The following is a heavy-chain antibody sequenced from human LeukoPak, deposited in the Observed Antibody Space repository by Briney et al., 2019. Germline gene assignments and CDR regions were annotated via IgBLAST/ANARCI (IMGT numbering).Heavy chain of an antibody. Sequence: GRSLRLSCAASGFTFDDYAMHWVRQAPGKGLEWVSGISWNSGSIGYADPVKGRFTISRDNAKNSLYLQMNSLRAEDTALYYCAKDISSLGELSEGFDYWGQGTLVTVSS. V-gene: IGHV3-9*01. J-gene: IGHJ4*02. D-gene: IGHD3-16*02. CDR3: AKDISSLGELSEGFDY. CDR2: ISWNSGSI. CDR1: GFTFDDYA.